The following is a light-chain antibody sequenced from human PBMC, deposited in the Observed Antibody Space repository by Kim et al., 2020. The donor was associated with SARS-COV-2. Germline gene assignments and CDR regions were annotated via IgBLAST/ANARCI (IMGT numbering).Light chain of an antibody. CDR2: LDSDGSH. Sequence: QLVLTQPPSASASLGASVKITCTLSSGHSNYAIAWHQQQPEKGPRYLMKLDSDGSHSTGDGIPYRFSGSSSGAERYLTISSLQSEDEADYYCQTWGTGIQVFGGGTKLTVL. CDR3: QTWGTGIQV. J-gene: IGLJ3*02. V-gene: IGLV4-69*01. CDR1: SGHSNYA.